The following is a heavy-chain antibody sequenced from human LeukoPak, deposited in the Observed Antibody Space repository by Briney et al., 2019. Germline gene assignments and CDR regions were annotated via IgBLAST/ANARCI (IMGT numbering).Heavy chain of an antibody. D-gene: IGHD2-21*02. CDR2: INHSGST. CDR3: ARGLDDYWFDP. Sequence: SETLCLTCAVYGGSFSGYYWSWIRQPPGKGLEWIGEINHSGSTNYNPSLKSRVTISVDTSKNQFSLKLSSVTAADTAVYYCARGLDDYWFDPWGQGTLVTVSS. V-gene: IGHV4-34*01. CDR1: GGSFSGYY. J-gene: IGHJ5*02.